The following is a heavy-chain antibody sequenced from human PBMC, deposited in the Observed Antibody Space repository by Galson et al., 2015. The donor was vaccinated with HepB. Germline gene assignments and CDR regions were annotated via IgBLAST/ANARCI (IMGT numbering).Heavy chain of an antibody. D-gene: IGHD2-15*01. J-gene: IGHJ3*02. V-gene: IGHV3-30-3*01. CDR1: GFTFSNYA. CDR3: ARGVEAAEAFDI. Sequence: SLRLSCAASGFTFSNYAMHWVRQAPGKGLEWVAVISYDGSNKYYADSVKGRFTISRDNSKNTLYLQMNSLRAEDTAVYYCARGVEAAEAFDIWGQGTMVTVSS. CDR2: ISYDGSNK.